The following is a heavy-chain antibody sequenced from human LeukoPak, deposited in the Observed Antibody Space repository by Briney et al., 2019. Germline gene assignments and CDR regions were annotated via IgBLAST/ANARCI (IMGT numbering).Heavy chain of an antibody. Sequence: SETLSLTCTVPGGSISSYDWSWIRQPAGQGLEWIGRIYTRGRTNYNPSLKSRVSMSVDTSKKQFSLKLSSVTAADTAVYYCASGGRGIGRYYFDYWGQGTLVAVSS. V-gene: IGHV4-4*07. J-gene: IGHJ4*02. CDR1: GGSISSYD. CDR2: IYTRGRT. CDR3: ASGGRGIGRYYFDY.